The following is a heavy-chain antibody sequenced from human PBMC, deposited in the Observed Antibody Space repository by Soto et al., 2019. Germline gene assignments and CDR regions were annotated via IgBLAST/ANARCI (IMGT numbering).Heavy chain of an antibody. CDR1: GATFNDSY. Sequence: SDTLSLTCAVYGATFNDSYWSRICQPAGKGLEWSGEINHTGSTNYNPSLKSRVTISVGTSKNQFSLKLSSVTAADTSVYYCARLRAAGLSQIIAAAGSRYYYYYGMDVWGQGTTVT. CDR3: ARLRAAGLSQIIAAAGSRYYYYYGMDV. V-gene: IGHV4-34*01. J-gene: IGHJ6*02. D-gene: IGHD6-13*01. CDR2: INHTGST.